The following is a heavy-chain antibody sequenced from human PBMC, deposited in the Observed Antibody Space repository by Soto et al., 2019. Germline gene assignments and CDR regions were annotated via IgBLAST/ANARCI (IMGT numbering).Heavy chain of an antibody. D-gene: IGHD1-7*01. CDR1: GFTFSSYA. V-gene: IGHV3-23*01. CDR3: AKGNSWSPALVLDI. CDR2: ISGSGGST. J-gene: IGHJ3*02. Sequence: GGSLRLSCAASGFTFSSYAMDWVRQAPGKGLEWVSAISGSGGSTYYADSVKGRFTISRDSSKNTLYLQMNSLRAEDTAVYYCAKGNSWSPALVLDIWGQGTMVTVSS.